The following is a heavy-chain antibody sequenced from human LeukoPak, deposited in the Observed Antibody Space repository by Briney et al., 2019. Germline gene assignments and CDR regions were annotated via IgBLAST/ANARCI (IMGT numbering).Heavy chain of an antibody. CDR2: FSPGDSDS. CDR3: ARLASAWNFDY. Sequence: GESLKISCQGSGYSFTNYWIGWVRQMPGKDLEWMGIFSPGDSDSRYSPSFRGQVTISADKSLSTAYLQWSSLKASDTAMYYCARLASAWNFDYWGQGTLVTVSS. CDR1: GYSFTNYW. D-gene: IGHD6-19*01. V-gene: IGHV5-51*01. J-gene: IGHJ4*02.